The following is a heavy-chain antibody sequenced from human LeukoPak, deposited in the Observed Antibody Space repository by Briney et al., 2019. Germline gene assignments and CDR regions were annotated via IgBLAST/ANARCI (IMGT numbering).Heavy chain of an antibody. CDR3: TRRLAY. Sequence: HAGGSLRLSCAASGFTFSSYSMNWVRQAPGKGLEWISYISSSNNTIYYADSVKGRFTISRDNAKNSLFLQMNSLRAEDTAVYYCTRRLAYWGQGTLVTVSS. CDR1: GFTFSSYS. CDR2: ISSSNNTI. J-gene: IGHJ4*02. V-gene: IGHV3-48*01.